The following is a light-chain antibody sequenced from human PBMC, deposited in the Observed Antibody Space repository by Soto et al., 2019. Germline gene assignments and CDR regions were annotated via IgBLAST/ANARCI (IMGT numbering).Light chain of an antibody. CDR1: SSDVGSYNL. J-gene: IGLJ1*01. Sequence: QSALTQPASVSGSPGQSITISCTGTSSDVGSYNLVSWFQQHPGKAPKLIIYEGNKRPSGISNRFSGSKSANTASLTISGRQAEDEADYYCFSYAGSGTFVFGTGTKVTVL. V-gene: IGLV2-23*03. CDR3: FSYAGSGTFV. CDR2: EGN.